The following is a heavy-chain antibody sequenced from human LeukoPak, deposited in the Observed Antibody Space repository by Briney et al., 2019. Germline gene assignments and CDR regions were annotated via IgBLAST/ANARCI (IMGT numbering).Heavy chain of an antibody. CDR3: ARDDHRMYYFDY. D-gene: IGHD1-14*01. CDR2: IYYSGST. CDR1: GGSISSGGYY. J-gene: IGHJ4*02. V-gene: IGHV4-31*03. Sequence: SETLSLTCTVSGGSISSGGYYWSWIRQHPGKGLEWIGYIYYSGSTYYNPSLKGRVTISVDTSKNQFSLKLSSVTAADTAVYYCARDDHRMYYFDYWGQGTLVTVSS.